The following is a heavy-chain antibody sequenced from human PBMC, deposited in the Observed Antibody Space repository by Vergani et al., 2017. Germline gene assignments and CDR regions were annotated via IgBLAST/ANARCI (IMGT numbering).Heavy chain of an antibody. J-gene: IGHJ1*01. V-gene: IGHV3-30*03. Sequence: QVHLVESGGGVVQPGRSLRLSCVVSGFTSSYYGMHWVGQAPGKGLEWVAVISYDGTQKYYADSVKGRFTISRDNSKSTLYLQMNSLRTEDTAVYYCATKSCGTPGCQIGYFSEWGQGTLVTVSS. CDR3: ATKSCGTPGCQIGYFSE. CDR1: GFTSSYYG. CDR2: ISYDGTQK. D-gene: IGHD1-1*01.